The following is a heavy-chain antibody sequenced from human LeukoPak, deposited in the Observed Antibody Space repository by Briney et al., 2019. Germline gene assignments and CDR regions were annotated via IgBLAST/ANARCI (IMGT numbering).Heavy chain of an antibody. Sequence: GGCLRLSCAASGLTFSSDGMSWVRQAPGKGLEWVAVISGSGGTTYYADSVKGRFTISRDNSKKTLYLQMSSLGADDTAVYFCAKSIEGVVRGTYYYYSYMDVWGKGTTVTVSS. J-gene: IGHJ6*03. CDR2: ISGSGGTT. CDR1: GLTFSSDG. CDR3: AKSIEGVVRGTYYYYSYMDV. V-gene: IGHV3-23*01. D-gene: IGHD3-3*01.